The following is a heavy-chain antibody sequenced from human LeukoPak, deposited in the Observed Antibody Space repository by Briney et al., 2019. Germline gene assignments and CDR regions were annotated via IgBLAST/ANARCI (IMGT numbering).Heavy chain of an antibody. D-gene: IGHD3-22*01. Sequence: GGSLRLSCAASGSPFSDYAMTWVRQTPGKGLEWVSVISGGGDSADYADSMKGRFTISRDNSKNTVYLQMNSLRAEDTAVYYCAKRDSSGYYYFDYWGQGTLVTASS. CDR1: GSPFSDYA. CDR2: ISGGGDSA. J-gene: IGHJ4*02. CDR3: AKRDSSGYYYFDY. V-gene: IGHV3-23*01.